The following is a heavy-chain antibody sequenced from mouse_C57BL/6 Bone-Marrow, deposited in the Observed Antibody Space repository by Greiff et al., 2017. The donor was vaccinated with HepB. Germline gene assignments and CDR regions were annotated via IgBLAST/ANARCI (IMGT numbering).Heavy chain of an antibody. Sequence: QVQLKQYGAELVKPGASVKMSCKASGYTFTTYPIEWMKQNHGKSLEWIGNFHPYNDDTKYNEKFKGKATLTVEKSSSTVYLELSRLTSDDSAVYYCARRDYYGSSYGAMDYWGQGTSVTVSS. CDR2: FHPYNDDT. V-gene: IGHV1-47*01. CDR3: ARRDYYGSSYGAMDY. D-gene: IGHD1-1*01. CDR1: GYTFTTYP. J-gene: IGHJ4*01.